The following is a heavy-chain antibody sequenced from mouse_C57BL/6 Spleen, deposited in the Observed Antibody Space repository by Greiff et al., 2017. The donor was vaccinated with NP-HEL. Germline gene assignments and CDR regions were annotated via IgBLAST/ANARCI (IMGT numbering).Heavy chain of an antibody. J-gene: IGHJ2*01. CDR1: GYTFTSYW. Sequence: QVQLQQPGAELVMPGASVKLSCKASGYTFTSYWMHWVKQRPGQGLEWIGEIDPSDSYTNYNQKFKGKSTLTVDKSSSTAYMQLSSLTSEDSAVYYCAREAYFDYWGQGTTLTVSS. V-gene: IGHV1-69*01. CDR2: IDPSDSYT. CDR3: AREAYFDY. D-gene: IGHD3-2*02.